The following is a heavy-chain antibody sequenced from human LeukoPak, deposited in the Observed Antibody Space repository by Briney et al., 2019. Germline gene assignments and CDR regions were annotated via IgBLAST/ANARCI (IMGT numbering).Heavy chain of an antibody. J-gene: IGHJ4*02. V-gene: IGHV1-18*01. CDR2: ISAYNGNT. D-gene: IGHD3-3*01. Sequence: GASVKVSCKASGYTFTSYGISWVRQAPGQGLEWMGWISAYNGNTNYAQKLQGRVTMTRDTSISTAYMDLSRLRSDDTTVYYCARVGRSGYKMPLDYWGQGTLVTVSS. CDR1: GYTFTSYG. CDR3: ARVGRSGYKMPLDY.